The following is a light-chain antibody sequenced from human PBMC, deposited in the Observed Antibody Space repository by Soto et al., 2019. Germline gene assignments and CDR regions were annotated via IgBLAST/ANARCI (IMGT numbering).Light chain of an antibody. CDR1: QSVSSY. Sequence: IELTQTPPARSFSPEERATLSCRASQSVSSYLAWYQQKPGQAPRLIIYGVSSRATGIPDRFSGSGSGTDCTLTISRLEPEDVAVYYCQQYVTSPLTFGGGTKVDIK. CDR3: QQYVTSPLT. CDR2: GVS. J-gene: IGKJ4*01. V-gene: IGKV3-20*01.